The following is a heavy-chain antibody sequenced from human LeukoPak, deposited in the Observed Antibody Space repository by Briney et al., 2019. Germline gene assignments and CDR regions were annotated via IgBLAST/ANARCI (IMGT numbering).Heavy chain of an antibody. J-gene: IGHJ5*02. CDR3: ARGDFWSGTTLGNRFDP. CDR2: IYHSGST. D-gene: IGHD3-3*01. V-gene: IGHV4-30-2*01. Sequence: PSETLSLTSAVSGGSISSGGYSWRWIRQPPGKGLEWIGYIYHSGSTYYNPSLKSRVTISVDRSKNQFSLKLSSVTAADTAVYYCARGDFWSGTTLGNRFDPWGQGTLVTVSS. CDR1: GGSISSGGYS.